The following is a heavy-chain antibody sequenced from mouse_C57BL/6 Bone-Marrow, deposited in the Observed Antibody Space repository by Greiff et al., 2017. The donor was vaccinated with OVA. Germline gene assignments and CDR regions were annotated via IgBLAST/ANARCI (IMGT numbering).Heavy chain of an antibody. CDR1: GFTFSDYG. J-gene: IGHJ1*03. V-gene: IGHV5-17*01. Sequence: DVQLVESGGGLVKPGGSLKLSCAASGFTFSDYGMHWVRQAPEKGLEWVAYISSGSSTIYYADTVKGRFTISRDNAKNTLFLQMTSLRSEDTAMYYCARWDYGSHWYFDVWGTGTTVTVSS. CDR2: ISSGSSTI. D-gene: IGHD2-2*01. CDR3: ARWDYGSHWYFDV.